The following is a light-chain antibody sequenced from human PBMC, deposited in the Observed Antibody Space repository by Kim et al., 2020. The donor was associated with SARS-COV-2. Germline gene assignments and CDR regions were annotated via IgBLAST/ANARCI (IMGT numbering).Light chain of an antibody. CDR3: QQYNNWPLPCT. CDR1: QCFGCN. Sequence: PGGRASLSHMPGQCFGCNLAWYQQTPGQATRLLIYGSSTMATGIPARIIGRGSGTEFTLPISSLQSVDFAVYFCQQYNNWPLPCTFGQGPKLEI. V-gene: IGKV3-15*01. J-gene: IGKJ2*02. CDR2: GSS.